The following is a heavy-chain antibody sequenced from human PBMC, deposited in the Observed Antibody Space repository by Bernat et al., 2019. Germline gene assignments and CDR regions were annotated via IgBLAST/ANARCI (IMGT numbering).Heavy chain of an antibody. D-gene: IGHD2-15*01. CDR3: ARGVVAATLDY. Sequence: QVQLVESGGGVVQPGRSLRLSCAASGFTFSSYAMHWVRQAPGKGLEWVAVISYDGSNKYYADSVKGRFTISRDNSKNTLYLQMNSLRAEDTAVYYCARGVVAATLDYWGQGTLVTASS. CDR1: GFTFSSYA. J-gene: IGHJ4*02. CDR2: ISYDGSNK. V-gene: IGHV3-30-3*01.